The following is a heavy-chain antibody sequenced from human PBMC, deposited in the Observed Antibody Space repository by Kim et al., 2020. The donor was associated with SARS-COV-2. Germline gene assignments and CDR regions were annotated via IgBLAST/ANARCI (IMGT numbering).Heavy chain of an antibody. J-gene: IGHJ4*02. Sequence: ASVKVSCKGFGYTFTNYGISWVRQAPGQGLEWMGGISPHNGNTNYVQKFQGRFTMTTDTSTATAYMELRSLRSDDAAVYYFAIVDVRYAVDYWGEGTLVTVSS. D-gene: IGHD3-16*01. V-gene: IGHV1-18*01. CDR3: AIVDVRYAVDY. CDR2: ISPHNGNT. CDR1: GYTFTNYG.